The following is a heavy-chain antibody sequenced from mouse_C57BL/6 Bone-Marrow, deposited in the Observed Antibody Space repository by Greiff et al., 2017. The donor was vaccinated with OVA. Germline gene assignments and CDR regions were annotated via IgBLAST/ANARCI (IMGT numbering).Heavy chain of an antibody. Sequence: VQLQQSGAELVKPGASVTLSCKASGYTFTDYDMHWVKQRPVHGLEWIGAIDPETGGTAYNQKFKGKATLTADKSSSTAYMELSSLTSEDSAVYYGARSYCYGRGHNDMDYWGKGTSVTVSS. CDR1: GYTFTDYD. J-gene: IGHJ4*01. D-gene: IGHD1-1*01. CDR3: ARSYCYGRGHNDMDY. CDR2: IDPETGGT. V-gene: IGHV1-15*01.